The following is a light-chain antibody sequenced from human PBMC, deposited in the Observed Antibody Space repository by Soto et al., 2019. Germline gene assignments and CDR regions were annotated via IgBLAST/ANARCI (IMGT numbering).Light chain of an antibody. J-gene: IGKJ4*01. CDR1: QGIDNY. Sequence: DIQMTQSPSSLSASVGDRVTITCRAGQGIDNYLVWFQQKPGKAPKFLVYGAFTLQSGVPSRFSASGSGTEFTLTISSLQPEDFATYYCQHYKNYPLTFGGGTKVEIK. V-gene: IGKV1-16*01. CDR3: QHYKNYPLT. CDR2: GAF.